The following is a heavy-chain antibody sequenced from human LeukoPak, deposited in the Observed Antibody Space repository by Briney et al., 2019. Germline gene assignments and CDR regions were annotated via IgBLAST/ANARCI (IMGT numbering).Heavy chain of an antibody. Sequence: GGSLRLSCAASGFTFSSYSMNWVRQAPGKGLEWVSYISSSSTIYYADSVKGRFTISRDNAKNSLYLQMNSLRAEDTAVYYCARDISYSYGPDYWGQGTLVTVSS. CDR1: GFTFSSYS. J-gene: IGHJ4*02. D-gene: IGHD5-18*01. CDR3: ARDISYSYGPDY. CDR2: ISSSSTI. V-gene: IGHV3-48*01.